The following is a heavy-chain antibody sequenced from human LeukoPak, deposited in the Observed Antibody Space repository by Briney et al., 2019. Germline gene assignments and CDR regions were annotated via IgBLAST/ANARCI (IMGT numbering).Heavy chain of an antibody. D-gene: IGHD2-15*01. CDR1: GDSISSFY. Sequence: SETLSLTCSVSGDSISSFYWNWIRQSPGRGLEWIGNIHYSGSSIYNPSLGSRVTMSIDTSKKQFFLKLRSVTAADTAVYYCVLAPNSNWFDFWGQGTLVTVSS. CDR2: IHYSGSS. CDR3: VLAPNSNWFDF. V-gene: IGHV4-59*08. J-gene: IGHJ4*02.